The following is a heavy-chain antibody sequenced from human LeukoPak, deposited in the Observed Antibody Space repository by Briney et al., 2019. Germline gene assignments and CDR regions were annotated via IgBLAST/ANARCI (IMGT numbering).Heavy chain of an antibody. CDR3: TTVGRLGFLEWLLYFDY. V-gene: IGHV3-15*01. D-gene: IGHD3-3*01. Sequence: GGPLRHSHSVSGFNFKNAWMMWLRPAPGKGLEGVGRIKRKTDGGTTDYAAPVKGRFTISRDDSKNTLYLQMHSLKTEDTAVYYCTTVGRLGFLEWLLYFDYWGQGTLVTVSS. CDR1: GFNFKNAW. CDR2: IKRKTDGGTT. J-gene: IGHJ4*02.